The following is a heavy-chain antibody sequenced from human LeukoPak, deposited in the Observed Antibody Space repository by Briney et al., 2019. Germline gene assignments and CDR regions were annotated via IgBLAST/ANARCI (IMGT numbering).Heavy chain of an antibody. Sequence: SETLSLTCTVSGDFISSHYWSWLRQPPGKGLEWIGYIHTSGITNYNPSLKSRVTIPVDTSKNQLSLKLTSVTAADTAVYYCARQSSAAGTFWFDPWGQGTPVTVSS. D-gene: IGHD6-13*01. CDR1: GDFISSHY. CDR3: ARQSSAAGTFWFDP. J-gene: IGHJ5*02. V-gene: IGHV4-4*09. CDR2: IHTSGIT.